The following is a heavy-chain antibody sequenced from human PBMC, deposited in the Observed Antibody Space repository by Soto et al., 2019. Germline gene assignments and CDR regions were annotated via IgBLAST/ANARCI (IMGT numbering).Heavy chain of an antibody. Sequence: RRLSCVASGLTFGSRAMSWVRQAPGEGLQWVSTITDTGGDAKYADSVRGRFVISRDNSKKTLYLQMTSLTAEDSAMYFCARGSTDSYPGSRIFDFWGRGTLVTVSS. CDR1: GLTFGSRA. CDR2: ITDTGGDA. J-gene: IGHJ4*02. D-gene: IGHD3-10*01. V-gene: IGHV3-23*01. CDR3: ARGSTDSYPGSRIFDF.